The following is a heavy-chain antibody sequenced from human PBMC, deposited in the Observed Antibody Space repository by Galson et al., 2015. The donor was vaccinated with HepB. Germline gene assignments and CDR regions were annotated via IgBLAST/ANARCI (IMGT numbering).Heavy chain of an antibody. D-gene: IGHD3-10*01. CDR1: GGTFSSYA. V-gene: IGHV1-69*13. CDR3: ARGLAHFGEFDY. CDR2: IIPIFGTA. Sequence: SVKVSCKASGGTFSSYAISWVRQAPGQGLEWMGGIIPIFGTANYAQKFQGRVTITADESTSTAYMELSSLRSEDTAVYYCARGLAHFGEFDYWGQGTLVTVSS. J-gene: IGHJ4*02.